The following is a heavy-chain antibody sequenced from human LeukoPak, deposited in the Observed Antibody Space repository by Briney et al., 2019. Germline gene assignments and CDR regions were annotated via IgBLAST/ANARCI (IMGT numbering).Heavy chain of an antibody. CDR2: ISATGGTT. D-gene: IGHD2-15*01. J-gene: IGHJ6*03. V-gene: IGHV3-23*01. CDR3: AKNGDRGAYCSGGSCYPYYYYYIDV. CDR1: GFTFSSYG. Sequence: GGTLRLSCAASGFTFSSYGMSWVRQAPGKGLEWVSAISATGGTTYYADSVKGRFTISRDNSKNTLYLQMNSLRAEDTAIYYCAKNGDRGAYCSGGSCYPYYYYYIDVWGKGTTVTVSS.